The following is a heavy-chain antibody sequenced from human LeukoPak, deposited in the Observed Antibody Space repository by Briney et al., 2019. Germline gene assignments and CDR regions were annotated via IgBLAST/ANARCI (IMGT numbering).Heavy chain of an antibody. V-gene: IGHV3-30-3*01. J-gene: IGHJ4*02. D-gene: IGHD2-2*01. CDR2: ISYDGSNK. Sequence: GGSLRLSCAASGFTFSSYAMHWVRQAPGKGLEWVAVISYDGSNKYYADSVKGRFTISRDNSKNTLYLQMNSLRAEDTAVYYCAREKGVVVPAALDYWGQGTLVTVSS. CDR1: GFTFSSYA. CDR3: AREKGVVVPAALDY.